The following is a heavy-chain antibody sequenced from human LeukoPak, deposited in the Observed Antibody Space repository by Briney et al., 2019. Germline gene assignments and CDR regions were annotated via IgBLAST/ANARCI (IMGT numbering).Heavy chain of an antibody. V-gene: IGHV2-70*11. CDR1: GFSLSTSGMC. CDR2: IDWDDDK. Sequence: SGPTLVNPTQTLTLTCTFSGFSLSTSGMCVSWIRQPPGKALEWLARIDWDDDKYYSTSLKTRLTISKDTPKNQVVLTMTNMDPVDTATYYCARGHSSSWYLNYYYYMDVWGKGTTVTVSS. D-gene: IGHD6-13*01. J-gene: IGHJ6*03. CDR3: ARGHSSSWYLNYYYYMDV.